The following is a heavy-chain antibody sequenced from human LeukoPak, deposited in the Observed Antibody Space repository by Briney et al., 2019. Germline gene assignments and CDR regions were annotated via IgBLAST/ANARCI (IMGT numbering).Heavy chain of an antibody. CDR3: ARDTCTNGVCPDY. CDR1: GGSISSYY. D-gene: IGHD2-8*01. CDR2: IYYSGST. V-gene: IGHV4-59*01. Sequence: PSETLSLTCTVSGGSISSYYWSWIRQPPGKGLEWIGYIYYSGSTNYNPSLKSRVTISVDTSKNQFSLKLSSVTAADTAVYYCARDTCTNGVCPDYWGQGTLVTVSS. J-gene: IGHJ4*02.